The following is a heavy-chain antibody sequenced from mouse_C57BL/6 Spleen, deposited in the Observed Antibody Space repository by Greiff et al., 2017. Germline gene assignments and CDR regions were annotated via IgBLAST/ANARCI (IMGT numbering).Heavy chain of an antibody. Sequence: QVQLQQPGAELVMPGASVKLSCKASGYTFTSYWMHWVKQRPGQGLEWIGEIDPSDSYTNYNQKFKGKSTLTVDKSSSTAYMQLSSLTSEDSAVYYCARAWGYFDYWGQGTTLTVSS. CDR2: IDPSDSYT. J-gene: IGHJ2*01. CDR3: ARAWGYFDY. CDR1: GYTFTSYW. V-gene: IGHV1-69*01.